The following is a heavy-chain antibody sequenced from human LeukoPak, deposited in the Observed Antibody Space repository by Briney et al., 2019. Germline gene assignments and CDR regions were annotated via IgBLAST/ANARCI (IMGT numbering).Heavy chain of an antibody. CDR1: GFTLSCYL. D-gene: IGHD3-9*01. V-gene: IGHV3-7*01. CDR2: LRPDGRPK. Sequence: GSLRLSCAASGFTLSCYLMSWGRPAPGKGLEWVATLRPDGRPKYCVDSVKGRFTISRDNAKNSLYLQMNSLRAEDTAVYYCASALRGDILRYFDWLLYPPLDYWGQGTLVTVSS. J-gene: IGHJ4*02. CDR3: ASALRGDILRYFDWLLYPPLDY.